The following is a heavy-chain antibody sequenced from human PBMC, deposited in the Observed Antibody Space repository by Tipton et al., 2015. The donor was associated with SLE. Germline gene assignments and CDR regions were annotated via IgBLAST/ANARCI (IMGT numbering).Heavy chain of an antibody. CDR1: GGSFSGYY. CDR2: INHSGST. V-gene: IGHV4-34*01. J-gene: IGHJ4*02. Sequence: AGLVKPSETLSLTCAVYGGSFSGYYWSWIRQPPGKGLEWIGEINHSGSTNYNPSLKSRVTISVDTSKNQFSLKLSSVTAADTAVYYCARGMKVAGTYYFDYWGQGTLVTVSS. D-gene: IGHD6-19*01. CDR3: ARGMKVAGTYYFDY.